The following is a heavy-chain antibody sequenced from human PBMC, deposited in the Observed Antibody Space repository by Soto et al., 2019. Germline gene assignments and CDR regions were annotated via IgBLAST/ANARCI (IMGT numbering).Heavy chain of an antibody. J-gene: IGHJ3*02. V-gene: IGHV1-69*04. CDR1: GGTFSSYA. D-gene: IGHD3-22*01. CDR2: IIPILGIA. CDR3: AREWGSYYDSSGYDAFAI. Sequence: QVQLVQSGAEVKKPGSSVKVSCKASGGTFSSYAISWVRQAPGQGLEWMGRIIPILGIANDAQKFQGRVTITADNTTSPANMDLSSMRSKDTAVYYCAREWGSYYDSSGYDAFAIWGQGTIVTVSS.